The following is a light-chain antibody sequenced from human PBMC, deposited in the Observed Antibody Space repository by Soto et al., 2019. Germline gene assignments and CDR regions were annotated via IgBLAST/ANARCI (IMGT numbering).Light chain of an antibody. CDR2: EVT. CDR1: RDDIGAYDY. V-gene: IGLV2-14*01. J-gene: IGLJ2*01. Sequence: QSALTQPASVSGSPGQSITISCAGTRDDIGAYDYVSWYQQHPGNAPKLLVYEVTNRPSGVSDRFSGSKSGNTASLTISGLQAEDEAHYYCNSYTNSSAVVFGGGTKLTVL. CDR3: NSYTNSSAVV.